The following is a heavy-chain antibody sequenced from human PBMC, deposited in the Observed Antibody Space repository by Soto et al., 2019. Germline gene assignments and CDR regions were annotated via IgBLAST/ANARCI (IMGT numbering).Heavy chain of an antibody. CDR2: ISAYNGNT. CDR1: GYTFTSYG. D-gene: IGHD2-15*01. CDR3: ARGYRQSIGVVVVHHDAFDI. V-gene: IGHV1-18*01. J-gene: IGHJ3*02. Sequence: QVPLVQSGAEVKKPGASVKVSCKASGYTFTSYGISWVRQAPGQRLEWMGWISAYNGNTNYAQKLQGRVTMTTDTSTSTAYMELRSLRSDDTAVYYCARGYRQSIGVVVVHHDAFDIWGQGTMVTVSS.